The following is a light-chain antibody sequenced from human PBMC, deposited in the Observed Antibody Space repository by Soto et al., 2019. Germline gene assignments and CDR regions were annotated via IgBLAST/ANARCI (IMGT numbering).Light chain of an antibody. V-gene: IGKV1-5*01. CDR1: QGISNW. CDR2: DAS. CDR3: QQYNNWPPGWT. Sequence: DIQMTQSPSTLSASVGDRVTITCRASQGISNWLAWYQQKPGKAPKLLIYDASTLDSGVPSRFRGSGSGTEFTLTISSLQPEDFAVYYCQQYNNWPPGWTFGQGTKVDIK. J-gene: IGKJ1*01.